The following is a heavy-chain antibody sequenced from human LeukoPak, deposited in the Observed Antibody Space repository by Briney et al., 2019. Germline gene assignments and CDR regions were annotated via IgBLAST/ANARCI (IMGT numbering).Heavy chain of an antibody. CDR3: VREGTANWFDR. J-gene: IGHJ5*02. CDR2: IYYSGST. Sequence: PSETLSRTCTVSGGSVSSGSYYWRWIRQPPGKGLQWLAYIYYSGSTNYNPSLKSRVTISVDTSKNQFSLKLSSVTAADTAVYYCVREGTANWFDRWGQGTLVTVSS. D-gene: IGHD2-21*02. V-gene: IGHV4-61*01. CDR1: GGSVSSGSYY.